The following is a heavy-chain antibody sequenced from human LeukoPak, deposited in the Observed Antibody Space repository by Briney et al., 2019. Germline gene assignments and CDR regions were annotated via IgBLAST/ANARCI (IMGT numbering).Heavy chain of an antibody. CDR3: ASGYSNYGGIFDY. D-gene: IGHD4-11*01. CDR2: IYYSGST. J-gene: IGHJ4*02. V-gene: IGHV4-59*01. Sequence: PSETLSLTCTVSGGSISSYYWSWLRQPPGQGLEWIGYIYYSGSTNYNPSLTSRVTISVDTSKNQFSLKLSSVTAADTAVYYCASGYSNYGGIFDYWGQGTLVTVSS. CDR1: GGSISSYY.